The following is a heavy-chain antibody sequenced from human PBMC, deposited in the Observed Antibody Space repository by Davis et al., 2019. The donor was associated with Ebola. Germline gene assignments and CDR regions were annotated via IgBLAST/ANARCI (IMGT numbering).Heavy chain of an antibody. D-gene: IGHD5-12*01. V-gene: IGHV3-7*01. CDR1: GFTFSDYY. Sequence: GGSLRLSCAASGFTFSDYYMSWIRQAPGKGLEWVANIKQDGSEKYYVDSVKGRFTISRDNAKNSLYLQMNSLRAEDTAVYYCARVRRGGYDYDYWGQGTLVTVSS. CDR2: IKQDGSEK. CDR3: ARVRRGGYDYDY. J-gene: IGHJ4*02.